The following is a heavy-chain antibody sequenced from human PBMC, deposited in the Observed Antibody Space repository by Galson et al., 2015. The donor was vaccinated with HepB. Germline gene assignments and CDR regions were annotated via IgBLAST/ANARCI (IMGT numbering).Heavy chain of an antibody. CDR1: GFTFSSYS. D-gene: IGHD3-22*01. V-gene: IGHV3-48*02. J-gene: IGHJ4*02. CDR3: ARGRYYYDSSGYYYGGSFDY. Sequence: SLRLSCAASGFTFSSYSMNWVRQAPGKGLEWVSYISSSSSTIYYADSVKGRFTISRDNAKNSLYLQMNSLRDEDTAVYYCARGRYYYDSSGYYYGGSFDYWGQGTLVTVSS. CDR2: ISSSSSTI.